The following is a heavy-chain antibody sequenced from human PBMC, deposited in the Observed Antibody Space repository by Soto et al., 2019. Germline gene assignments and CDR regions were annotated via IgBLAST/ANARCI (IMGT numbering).Heavy chain of an antibody. Sequence: GGSLRLSCAASGFTFSSYAMSWVRQAPGKGLEWVSAISGSGGSTYYADSVKGRFTISRDNSKNTLYLQMNSLRAEDTAVYYCAKSGDIVVVPAAEFDYWGQGTLVTVSS. J-gene: IGHJ4*02. D-gene: IGHD2-2*01. V-gene: IGHV3-23*01. CDR2: ISGSGGST. CDR1: GFTFSSYA. CDR3: AKSGDIVVVPAAEFDY.